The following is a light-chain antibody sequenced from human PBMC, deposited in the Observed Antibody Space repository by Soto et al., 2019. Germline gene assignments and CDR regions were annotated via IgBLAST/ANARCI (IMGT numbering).Light chain of an antibody. CDR1: QSVSSN. J-gene: IGKJ2*01. CDR2: QTS. V-gene: IGKV3-15*01. Sequence: EIVMTQSPVTLSVSPGERATLSCRASQSVSSNVAWYQQKPGQAPRLLIYQTSARATGIPARFSGSGSGTDFTLTISNLQSEDFAFYYCQHYSGWPPVFGQGTKVEIK. CDR3: QHYSGWPPV.